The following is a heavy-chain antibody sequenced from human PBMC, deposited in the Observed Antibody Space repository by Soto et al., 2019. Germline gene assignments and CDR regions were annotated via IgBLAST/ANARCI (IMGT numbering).Heavy chain of an antibody. D-gene: IGHD5-18*01. V-gene: IGHV1-69*08. CDR1: GGTFSSYT. J-gene: IGHJ6*03. CDR2: IIPILGIA. CDR3: AREGDTAMVSHYYYYMDV. Sequence: QVQLVQSGAEVKKPGSSVKVSCKAPGGTFSSYTISWVRQAPGQGLEWMGRIIPILGIANYAQKFHGRVTITADKSTSTADMELSSLRSEDTAVYYCAREGDTAMVSHYYYYMDVWGKGTTVTVSS.